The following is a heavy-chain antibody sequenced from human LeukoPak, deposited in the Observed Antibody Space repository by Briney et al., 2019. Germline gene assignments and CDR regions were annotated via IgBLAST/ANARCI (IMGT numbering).Heavy chain of an antibody. CDR2: IIPIFGTA. CDR1: GGTFSSYA. V-gene: IGHV1-69*13. CDR3: ARARTGYPYYYYMDV. D-gene: IGHD6-13*01. J-gene: IGHJ6*03. Sequence: SVKVSCKASGGTFSSYAISWVRQAPGQGLEWMGGIIPIFGTANYAQRFQGRVTITADESTSTAYMELSSLRSEDTAVYYCARARTGYPYYYYMDVWGKGTTVTVSS.